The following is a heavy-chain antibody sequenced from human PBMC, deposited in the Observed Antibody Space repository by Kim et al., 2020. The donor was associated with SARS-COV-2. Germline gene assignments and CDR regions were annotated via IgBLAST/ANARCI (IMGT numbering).Heavy chain of an antibody. CDR2: IIPIFGTA. J-gene: IGHJ3*02. Sequence: SVKVSCKASGGTFSSYAISWVRQAPGQGLEWLGGIIPIFGTANYAQKFQGRVTITADDSTSTAYMELSSLRPEDTAVYYCARDREYCSGGSCYATRDAVDIWGQGTMVTVSS. V-gene: IGHV1-69*13. CDR3: ARDREYCSGGSCYATRDAVDI. CDR1: GGTFSSYA. D-gene: IGHD2-15*01.